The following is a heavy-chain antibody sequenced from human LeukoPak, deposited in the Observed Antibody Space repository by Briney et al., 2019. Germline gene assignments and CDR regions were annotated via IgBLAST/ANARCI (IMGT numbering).Heavy chain of an antibody. CDR3: ARHADYGGAAFDY. D-gene: IGHD4-23*01. Sequence: SETLSLTCTVSGGSMSPYHWGWIRQPPGKGLEWTGYIYHSGSTNYNPSLKSRVTISVDTSKNQFSLKLSSVTAADTAVYYCARHADYGGAAFDYWGQGTLVTVSS. CDR1: GGSMSPYH. J-gene: IGHJ4*02. V-gene: IGHV4-59*08. CDR2: IYHSGST.